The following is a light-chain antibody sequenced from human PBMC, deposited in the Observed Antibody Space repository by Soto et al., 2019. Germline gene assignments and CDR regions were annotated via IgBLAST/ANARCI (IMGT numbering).Light chain of an antibody. CDR2: DTS. V-gene: IGKV1-5*01. CDR3: QQYDTYWET. Sequence: DIQRTQSPSSLSAYVADRVTIACRASQSITMYLNWYRQKSGKAPELLIYDTSTLVSGVPPRFTGSASGTEFTLTISSLQPDDFATYYCQQYDTYWETFGQGTKVDIK. J-gene: IGKJ1*01. CDR1: QSITMY.